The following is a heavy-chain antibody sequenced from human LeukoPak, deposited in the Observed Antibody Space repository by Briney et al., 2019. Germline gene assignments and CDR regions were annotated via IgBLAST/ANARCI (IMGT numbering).Heavy chain of an antibody. J-gene: IGHJ5*02. CDR2: IYPGDSDT. CDR1: GYSFTSYW. CDR3: ARHGDSSGYSYNWFDP. Sequence: GESLKISCKGSGYSFTSYWIAWVRQMPGKGLEWMGIIYPGDSDTRYSPSFQGQVTISADKSISTAYLQWTSLRASDTAMYYCARHGDSSGYSYNWFDPWGQGTLVTVSS. D-gene: IGHD3-22*01. V-gene: IGHV5-51*01.